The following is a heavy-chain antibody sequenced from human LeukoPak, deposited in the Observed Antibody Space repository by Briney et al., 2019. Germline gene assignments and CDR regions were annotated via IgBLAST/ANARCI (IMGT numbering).Heavy chain of an antibody. V-gene: IGHV3-23*01. Sequence: PGGSLRLSCAASGFTFSSYVMSWVRQAPGKGLEWVSAVTASAGNTYYADSVKGRFTISRDNSKNTLYLQVNSLRAEDTAVYYCAKGDYYGSGSTFKNGMDVWGQGTTVTVSS. J-gene: IGHJ6*02. CDR1: GFTFSSYV. CDR3: AKGDYYGSGSTFKNGMDV. CDR2: VTASAGNT. D-gene: IGHD3-10*01.